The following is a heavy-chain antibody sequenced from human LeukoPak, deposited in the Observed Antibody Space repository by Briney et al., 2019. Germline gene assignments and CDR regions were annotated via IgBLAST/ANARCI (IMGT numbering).Heavy chain of an antibody. CDR1: GGTFSSYA. J-gene: IGHJ4*02. V-gene: IGHV1-69*04. CDR3: ARVLYYYDFWSGQNDY. Sequence: GASVKVSCKASGGTFSSYAISWVRQAPGQGLEWMGRIIPILGIANYAQKFQGRVTITADKSTSTAYMELSSLRSEDTAVYYCARVLYYYDFWSGQNDYWGQGTLVTVSS. D-gene: IGHD3-3*01. CDR2: IIPILGIA.